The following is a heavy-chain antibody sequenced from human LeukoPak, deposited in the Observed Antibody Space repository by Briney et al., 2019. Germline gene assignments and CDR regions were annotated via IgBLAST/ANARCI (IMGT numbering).Heavy chain of an antibody. V-gene: IGHV3-7*01. CDR1: GFTFSGYG. CDR2: IKQDRSEK. J-gene: IGHJ4*02. CDR3: ARMYDIGRY. D-gene: IGHD3-9*01. Sequence: GLLRLSGASSGFTFSGYGMSWVRPAPAKGLDWVGKIKQDRSEKYIMDSLKGRFTISTYNAKNSLYLPMNSLRAEDKAVYYCARMYDIGRYWGQGTLVTVSS.